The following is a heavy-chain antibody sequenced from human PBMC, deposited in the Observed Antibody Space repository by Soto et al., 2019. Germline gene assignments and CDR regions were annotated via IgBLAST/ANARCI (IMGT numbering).Heavy chain of an antibody. D-gene: IGHD2-21*01. CDR3: ARERGGDGKSFSFDY. V-gene: IGHV1-69*01. J-gene: IGHJ4*02. CDR1: GGTFSSYA. Sequence: QVQLVQSGAEVKKPGSSVKVSCKASGGTFSSYAISWVRQAPGQRLEWMGGIIPIFVTANYAQKFQGRVTITADESTRTAYMELSSLRSEDTAVYYCARERGGDGKSFSFDYWGQGTLVTVSS. CDR2: IIPIFVTA.